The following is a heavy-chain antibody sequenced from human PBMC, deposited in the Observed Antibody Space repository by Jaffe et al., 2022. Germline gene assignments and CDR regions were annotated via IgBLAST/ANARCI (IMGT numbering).Heavy chain of an antibody. Sequence: QVQLQESGPGLVKPSETLSLTCTVSGGSISSYYWSWIRQPPGKGLEWIGYIYYSGSTNYNPSLKSRVTISVDTSKNQFSLKLSSVTAADTAVYYCARVYVVAGTPLDFDYWGQGTLVTVSS. CDR1: GGSISSYY. V-gene: IGHV4-59*01. D-gene: IGHD6-19*01. CDR3: ARVYVVAGTPLDFDY. J-gene: IGHJ4*02. CDR2: IYYSGST.